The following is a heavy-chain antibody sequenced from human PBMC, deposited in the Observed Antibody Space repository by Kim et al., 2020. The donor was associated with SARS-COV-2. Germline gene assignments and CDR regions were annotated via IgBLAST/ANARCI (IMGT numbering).Heavy chain of an antibody. D-gene: IGHD3-16*01. CDR2: ISEDASRI. CDR1: GFTFRSQM. CDR3: VKGMTPMGGY. Sequence: GGSLRLSCAASGFTFRSQMMHWVRQTPGKGLVWFSRISEDASRIDYADAVKGRFTISRDNAKNTLYLQMDSLRLEDTAVYYCVKGMTPMGGYWGQGTQVIVSS. V-gene: IGHV3-74*01. J-gene: IGHJ4*02.